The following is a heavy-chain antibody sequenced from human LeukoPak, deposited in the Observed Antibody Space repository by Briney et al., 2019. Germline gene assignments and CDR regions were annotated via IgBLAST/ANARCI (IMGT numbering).Heavy chain of an antibody. D-gene: IGHD3-22*01. Sequence: PSETLSLTCTVSGGSIRSYYWSWIRQPPGKGLEWIGYIYYSGSTNYNPSLKSRVTISVDTSKNQFSLKLSSVTAADTAVYYCARQSSRLDYVGYWGQGTLVTVSS. CDR2: IYYSGST. CDR3: ARQSSRLDYVGY. J-gene: IGHJ4*02. CDR1: GGSIRSYY. V-gene: IGHV4-59*08.